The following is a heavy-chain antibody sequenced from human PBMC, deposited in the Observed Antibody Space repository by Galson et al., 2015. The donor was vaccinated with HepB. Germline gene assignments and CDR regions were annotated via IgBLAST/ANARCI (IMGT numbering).Heavy chain of an antibody. J-gene: IGHJ3*02. CDR3: AKPGSETVVTPVGFDI. V-gene: IGHV3-23*01. CDR2: ISGSGGST. D-gene: IGHD4-23*01. Sequence: SLRLSCAASGFTFSSYAMSWVRQAPGKGLEWVSAISGSGGSTYYADSVKGRFTISRDNSKNTLYLQMNSLRAEDTAVYYCAKPGSETVVTPVGFDIWGQGTMVTVSS. CDR1: GFTFSSYA.